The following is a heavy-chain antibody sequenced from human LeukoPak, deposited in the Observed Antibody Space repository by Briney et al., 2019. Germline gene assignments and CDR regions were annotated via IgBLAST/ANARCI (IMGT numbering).Heavy chain of an antibody. CDR3: AKDRGGSGSYYYSAFDI. J-gene: IGHJ3*02. Sequence: GGSLRLSCAASGFTFSSYAMSWVRQAPGKGLEWVSGISGSGGSTYYADSVKGRFTISRDNSKNTLYLEMNSLRADDTVVYYCAKDRGGSGSYYYSAFDIWGQGTMVTVSS. V-gene: IGHV3-23*01. CDR2: ISGSGGST. CDR1: GFTFSSYA. D-gene: IGHD3-10*01.